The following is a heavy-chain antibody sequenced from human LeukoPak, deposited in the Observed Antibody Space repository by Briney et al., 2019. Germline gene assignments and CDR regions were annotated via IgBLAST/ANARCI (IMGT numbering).Heavy chain of an antibody. CDR1: GFTFTGNH. Sequence: GASVKVSCKASGFTFTGNHVNWVRQAPGQGLEWMGWIDPNSGGTKCAQKFQDRVTMTSDTSISTAYMELSGLRSDDTAVYFCAKEADIVSFDLWGRGTLVTVSS. J-gene: IGHJ2*01. CDR2: IDPNSGGT. CDR3: AKEADIVSFDL. V-gene: IGHV1-2*02. D-gene: IGHD2-15*01.